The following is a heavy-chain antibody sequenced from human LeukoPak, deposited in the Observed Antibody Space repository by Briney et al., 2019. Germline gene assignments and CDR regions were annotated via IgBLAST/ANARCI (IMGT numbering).Heavy chain of an antibody. CDR3: ARVRSNYYDFWSGYNNWFDP. Sequence: RQPPGKGLEWIGXIYHSGSTNYNPSLKSRVTISVDTSKNQFSLKLSSVTAADTAVYYCARVRSNYYDFWSGYNNWFDPWGQGTLVTVSS. CDR2: IYHSGST. V-gene: IGHV4-4*02. D-gene: IGHD3-3*01. J-gene: IGHJ5*02.